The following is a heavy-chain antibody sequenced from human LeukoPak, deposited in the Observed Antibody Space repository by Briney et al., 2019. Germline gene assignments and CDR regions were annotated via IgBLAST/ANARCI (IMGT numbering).Heavy chain of an antibody. Sequence: ASVKVSCKASGYTFTDYYIHWVRPAPGQGLEWMGRINPNSGNTNFAQKFQGRVTMTRDTSISTAYMELSRLRSDDTAVYYCARGGSRGYDMDYWGQGTLVTVSS. CDR3: ARGGSRGYDMDY. CDR2: INPNSGNT. D-gene: IGHD5-12*01. J-gene: IGHJ4*02. V-gene: IGHV1-2*02. CDR1: GYTFTDYY.